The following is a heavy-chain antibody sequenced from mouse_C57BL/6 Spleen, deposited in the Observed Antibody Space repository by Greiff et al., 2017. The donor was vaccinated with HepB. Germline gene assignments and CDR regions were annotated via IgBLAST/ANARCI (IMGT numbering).Heavy chain of an antibody. CDR3: ARDKYYGSSYYYAMDY. J-gene: IGHJ4*01. D-gene: IGHD1-1*01. CDR1: GYSITSGYY. CDR2: ISYDGSN. V-gene: IGHV3-6*01. Sequence: ESGPGLVKPSQSLSLTCSVPGYSITSGYYWNWIRQFPGNKLEWMGYISYDGSNNYNPSLKNRISITRDTSKKQFFLKLNSVTTEDTATYYCARDKYYGSSYYYAMDYWGQGTSVTVSS.